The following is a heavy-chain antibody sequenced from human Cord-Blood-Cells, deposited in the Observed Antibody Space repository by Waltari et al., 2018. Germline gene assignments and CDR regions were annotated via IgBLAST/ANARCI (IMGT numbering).Heavy chain of an antibody. V-gene: IGHV1-8*01. J-gene: IGHJ4*02. Sequence: YTFTSYDINWVRQATGQGLEWMGWMNPNSGNTGYAQKFQGRVTMTRNTSISTAYMELSSLRSEDTAVYYCARGLGAAAGRVDYWGQGTLVTVSS. D-gene: IGHD6-13*01. CDR1: YTFTSYD. CDR2: MNPNSGNT. CDR3: ARGLGAAAGRVDY.